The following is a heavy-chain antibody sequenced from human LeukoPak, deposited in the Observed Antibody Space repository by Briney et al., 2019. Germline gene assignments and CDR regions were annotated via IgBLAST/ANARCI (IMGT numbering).Heavy chain of an antibody. CDR3: ARHVTSGTYVGRLDY. CDR1: GYSFTSYW. V-gene: IGHV5-51*01. J-gene: IGHJ4*02. Sequence: GESLKISRKGSGYSFTSYWIGWVRQMPGKGLEWMGIIYPGDSDTRYSPSFQGQVTISADKSISTAYLQWSSLKASDTAMYYCARHVTSGTYVGRLDYWGQGTLVTVSS. CDR2: IYPGDSDT. D-gene: IGHD1-26*01.